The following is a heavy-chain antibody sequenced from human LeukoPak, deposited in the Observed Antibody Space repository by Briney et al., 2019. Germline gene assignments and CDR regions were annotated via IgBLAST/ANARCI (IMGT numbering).Heavy chain of an antibody. J-gene: IGHJ6*02. CDR2: ISWNSGSI. CDR3: VRIQNRYYYGMDV. V-gene: IGHV3-9*01. D-gene: IGHD2/OR15-2a*01. Sequence: GGSLRLSCAGSGFTFDDYAMHWVRQAPGKGLEWVSGISWNSGSIGYADSVKGRFTISRDNAKNSLYLQMNSLRAEDTALYYCVRIQNRYYYGMDVWGQGTTVTVSS. CDR1: GFTFDDYA.